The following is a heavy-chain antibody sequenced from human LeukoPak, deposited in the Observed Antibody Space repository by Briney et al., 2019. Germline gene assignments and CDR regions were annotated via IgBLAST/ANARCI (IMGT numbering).Heavy chain of an antibody. J-gene: IGHJ3*01. V-gene: IGHV3-7*01. CDR1: GFTFSSYG. CDR3: ARPAYTAAYDL. CDR2: MKGDGSEI. Sequence: PGGSLRLSCAASGFTFSSYGMHWVRQAPGKGLEWVANMKGDGSEIHYVDSVKGRFTISRDNARNSLFLQMNGLRPEDTAVYYCARPAYTAAYDLWGQGTMVTVSS. D-gene: IGHD3-16*01.